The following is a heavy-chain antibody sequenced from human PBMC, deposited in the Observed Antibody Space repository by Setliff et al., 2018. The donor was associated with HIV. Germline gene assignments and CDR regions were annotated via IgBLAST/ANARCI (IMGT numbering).Heavy chain of an antibody. J-gene: IGHJ4*02. CDR3: ARDGPQTYGDYERYYFDY. V-gene: IGHV4-39*02. D-gene: IGHD4-17*01. CDR2: IYYSGSN. CDR1: GDSIRSNFNY. Sequence: SETLSLTCTVSGDSIRSNFNYWGWIRQPPGKGLEWLAIIYYSGSNYDNPSLSSRLTISVDTSKNQVSLRLSSATAADTGVYYCARDGPQTYGDYERYYFDYWGQGTLVTVSS.